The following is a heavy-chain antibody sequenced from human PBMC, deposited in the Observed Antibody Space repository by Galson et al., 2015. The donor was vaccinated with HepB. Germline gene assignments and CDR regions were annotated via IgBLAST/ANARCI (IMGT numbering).Heavy chain of an antibody. D-gene: IGHD2-21*02. CDR1: GFTFSGYD. J-gene: IGHJ4*02. Sequence: SLRLSCAASGFTFSGYDMNWVRQVPGKGLQWVSYISSTTTTMYYADSVKGRFTISRDNAKNFPYLQMNSLRAEDTAVYYCARRSVVTTGAPDSWGQGTLVTVSS. CDR3: ARRSVVTTGAPDS. CDR2: ISSTTTTM. V-gene: IGHV3-48*01.